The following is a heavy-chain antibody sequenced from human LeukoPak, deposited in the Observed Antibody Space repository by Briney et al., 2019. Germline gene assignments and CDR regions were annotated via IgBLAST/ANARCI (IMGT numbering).Heavy chain of an antibody. CDR3: ARDRSTMIVVVHDAFDI. D-gene: IGHD3-22*01. Sequence: GGSLRLSCAASGFTFSSYSMNWVRQAPGKGLEWVSSISSSSSYIYYADSVKGRFTISGDNAKNSLYLQMNSLRAEDTAVYYCARDRSTMIVVVHDAFDIWGQGTMVTVSS. CDR2: ISSSSSYI. J-gene: IGHJ3*02. CDR1: GFTFSSYS. V-gene: IGHV3-21*01.